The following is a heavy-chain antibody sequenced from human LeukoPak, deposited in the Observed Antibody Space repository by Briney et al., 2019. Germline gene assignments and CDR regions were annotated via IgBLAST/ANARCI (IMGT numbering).Heavy chain of an antibody. V-gene: IGHV4-59*12. CDR2: IYYSGST. J-gene: IGHJ6*03. CDR1: GGSISSYY. Sequence: SETLSLTCTVSGGSISSYYWSWIRQPPGKGLEWIGYIYYSGSTNYNPSLKSRVTISVDTSKNQFSLKLSSVTAADTAVYYCARAPYYYYYYYMDVWGKGTTVTVSS. CDR3: ARAPYYYYYYYMDV.